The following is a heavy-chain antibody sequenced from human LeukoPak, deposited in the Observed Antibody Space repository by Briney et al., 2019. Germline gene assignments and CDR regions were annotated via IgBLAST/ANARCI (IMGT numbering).Heavy chain of an antibody. V-gene: IGHV4-59*01. CDR1: GGSFSGYY. CDR3: AREDPGDWFDP. D-gene: IGHD3-10*01. J-gene: IGHJ5*02. CDR2: IYYSGST. Sequence: PSETLSLTCAVYGGSFSGYYWSWIRQPPGKGLEWIGYIYYSGSTNYNPSPKSRVTISVDTSKNQFSLKLSSVTAADTAVYYCAREDPGDWFDPWGQGTLVTVSS.